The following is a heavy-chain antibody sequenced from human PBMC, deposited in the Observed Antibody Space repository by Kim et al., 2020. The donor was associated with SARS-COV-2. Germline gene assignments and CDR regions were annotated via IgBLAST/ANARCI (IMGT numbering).Heavy chain of an antibody. CDR3: AKATYSRTWNIDY. V-gene: IGHV3-23*01. Sequence: GGSLRLSCAASGFTFSRYAMTWVRQAPGKGLGWVSAIADSGDSTFYADSVKGRFTISRDNSKHTLLLQLNSLRDEDTAVYYCAKATYSRTWNIDYWGQGTLVPVSS. D-gene: IGHD6-13*01. J-gene: IGHJ4*02. CDR2: IADSGDST. CDR1: GFTFSRYA.